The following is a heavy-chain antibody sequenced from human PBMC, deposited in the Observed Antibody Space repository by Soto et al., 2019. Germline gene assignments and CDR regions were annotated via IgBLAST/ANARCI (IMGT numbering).Heavy chain of an antibody. CDR2: IYYSGST. Sequence: SETLSLTCTVSGGSISSGGYYWSWIRQHPGKGLEWIGYIYYSGSTYYNPSLKSRVIISVDTSKNQFSLKLSSVTAADTAVYYCARGYCSSTSCYKPYNWFDPWGQGTLVTVSS. CDR3: ARGYCSSTSCYKPYNWFDP. CDR1: GGSISSGGYY. D-gene: IGHD2-2*01. J-gene: IGHJ5*02. V-gene: IGHV4-31*03.